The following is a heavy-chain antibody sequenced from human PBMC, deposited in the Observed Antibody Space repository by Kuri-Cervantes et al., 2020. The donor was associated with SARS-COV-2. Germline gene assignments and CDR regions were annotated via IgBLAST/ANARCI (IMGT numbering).Heavy chain of an antibody. Sequence: GESLKISCAASGFTFSSYGMHWVRQAPGKGLEWVAFIRYDGSNKYYADSVKGRFTISRGNSKNSLYLQMNSLRAEDTAVYYCARDHYYDSSGYYYDLDYWGQGTLVTVSS. CDR3: ARDHYYDSSGYYYDLDY. J-gene: IGHJ4*02. D-gene: IGHD3-22*01. CDR1: GFTFSSYG. CDR2: IRYDGSNK. V-gene: IGHV3-30*02.